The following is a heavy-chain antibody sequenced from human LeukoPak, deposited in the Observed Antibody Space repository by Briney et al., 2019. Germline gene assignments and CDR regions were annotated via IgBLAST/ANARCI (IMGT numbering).Heavy chain of an antibody. CDR1: GFTFDDYA. V-gene: IGHV3-43D*03. D-gene: IGHD3-9*01. CDR3: AKDMVRYFDWSTTRVFDY. Sequence: GGSLRLSCAASGFTFDDYAMHWVRQAPGKGLEWVSLISWDGGSTYYADSVKGRFTISRDNSKNSLYLQMNSLRAEDTALYYCAKDMVRYFDWSTTRVFDYWGQGTLVTVSS. J-gene: IGHJ4*02. CDR2: ISWDGGST.